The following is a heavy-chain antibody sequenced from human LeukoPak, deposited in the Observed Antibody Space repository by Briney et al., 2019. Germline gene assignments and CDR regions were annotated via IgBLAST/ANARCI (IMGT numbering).Heavy chain of an antibody. CDR1: GFSFSSYE. D-gene: IGHD3-3*01. CDR2: ISSSGSTI. Sequence: PGGSLRLSCAASGFSFSSYEMNWVRQAPGKGLEWVSYISSSGSTIYYADSVKGRFTISKDNGKNSLIQQMNSLRAEDTAVYYCARVLDFWSGPNFDSWGQGTLVTVSS. V-gene: IGHV3-48*03. J-gene: IGHJ4*02. CDR3: ARVLDFWSGPNFDS.